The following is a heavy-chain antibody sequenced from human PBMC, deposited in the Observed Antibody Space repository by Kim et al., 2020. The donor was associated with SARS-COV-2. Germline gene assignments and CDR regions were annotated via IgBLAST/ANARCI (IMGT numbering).Heavy chain of an antibody. D-gene: IGHD1-26*01. CDR3: ASSGRELPIDY. CDR2: IYYSGST. V-gene: IGHV4-59*01. J-gene: IGHJ4*02. CDR1: GGSISSYY. Sequence: SETLSLTCTVSGGSISSYYWSWIRQPPGKGLEWIGYIYYSGSTNYNPSLKSRVTISVDTTKNQFPLKLSSVTAADTAVYYCASSGRELPIDYWGQGTLGTVSS.